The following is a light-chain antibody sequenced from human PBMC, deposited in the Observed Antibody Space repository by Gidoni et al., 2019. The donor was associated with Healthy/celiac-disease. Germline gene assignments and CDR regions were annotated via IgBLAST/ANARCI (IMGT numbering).Light chain of an antibody. Sequence: SYVLPQPPSGSVDPGQTARITCWGNNIGSKSVHWYQQKPDQAAVLVVYDDSDRPSGIPERFSGSNSGNTATLTISRVEAGDEADYYCQVWDSSSDPYVVFGGGTKLTVL. J-gene: IGLJ2*01. CDR1: NIGSKS. CDR2: DDS. CDR3: QVWDSSSDPYVV. V-gene: IGLV3-21*02.